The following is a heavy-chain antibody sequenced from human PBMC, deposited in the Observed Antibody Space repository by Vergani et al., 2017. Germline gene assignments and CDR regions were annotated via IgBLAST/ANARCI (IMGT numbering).Heavy chain of an antibody. Sequence: QVQLQESGPGLVKPSQTLSLTCTVSGGSFSTGGQSWTWLRQSAGKGLEWIGSIHYRENTNYNPSLKTRVTISVDTSKNQFSLTLTSVTAADTAVYYCASDTHSGQRADRWGQGILVTVTS. V-gene: IGHV4-61*10. CDR3: ASDTHSGQRADR. CDR2: IHYRENT. CDR1: GGSFSTGGQS. D-gene: IGHD6-19*01. J-gene: IGHJ5*02.